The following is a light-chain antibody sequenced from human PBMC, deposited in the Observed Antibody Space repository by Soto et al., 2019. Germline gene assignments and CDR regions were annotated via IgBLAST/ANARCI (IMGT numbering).Light chain of an antibody. CDR3: QQYNSYPV. Sequence: DIQMTQSPSTLSASVGDRVTITCRASQSISSWLAWYQQKPGKAPKLLIYDASSLESGVPSRFSGSGSGTEFTLTISSLQHDDFATYYCQQYNSYPVFGQGTKVEIK. CDR1: QSISSW. J-gene: IGKJ1*01. CDR2: DAS. V-gene: IGKV1-5*01.